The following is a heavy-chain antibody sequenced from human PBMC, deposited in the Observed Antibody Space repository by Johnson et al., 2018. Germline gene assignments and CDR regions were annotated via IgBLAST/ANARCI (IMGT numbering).Heavy chain of an antibody. V-gene: IGHV3-74*01. D-gene: IGHD3-3*01. CDR1: GFTFRNYW. Sequence: VQLQESGGGLVQPGGSLRLSCAASGFTFRNYWMYWVRQVPGKGLVWVSCINSDGSRTTYADSVKGRFTISRDNAKNTLYLQMNGRRAEDTAVYFCARGSRDYDFWGGVSTVGWFEAWGQGTLVTVSS. CDR2: INSDGSRT. J-gene: IGHJ5*02. CDR3: ARGSRDYDFWGGVSTVGWFEA.